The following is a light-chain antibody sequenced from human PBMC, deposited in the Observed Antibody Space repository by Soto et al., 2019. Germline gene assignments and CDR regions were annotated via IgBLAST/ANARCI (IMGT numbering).Light chain of an antibody. CDR2: GAS. Sequence: DFQMTQSPSSVSASVGDRVTITCRASQDIGSWLAWYQQNPGKAPDLLIYGASSLQSGVPSRFYGSGSGTDFTLTISSLQPEDFATYYCQQGGSFPITFGQGTRLEIK. CDR3: QQGGSFPIT. J-gene: IGKJ5*01. CDR1: QDIGSW. V-gene: IGKV1-12*01.